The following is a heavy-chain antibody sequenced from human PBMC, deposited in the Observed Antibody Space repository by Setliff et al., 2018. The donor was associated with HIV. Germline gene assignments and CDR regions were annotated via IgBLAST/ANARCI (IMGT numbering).Heavy chain of an antibody. V-gene: IGHV4-34*01. D-gene: IGHD3-22*01. Sequence: PSETLSLTCAVYGGSFSDYYWSWIRQPPGKGLEWIGEINYSGSANYNPSLKSRVAISVDTSKNQFSLELRSVTAADTAVYYCARGSYHDSSPLANDYWDRGKMVTVSS. J-gene: IGHJ4*02. CDR1: GGSFSDYY. CDR2: INYSGSA. CDR3: ARGSYHDSSPLANDY.